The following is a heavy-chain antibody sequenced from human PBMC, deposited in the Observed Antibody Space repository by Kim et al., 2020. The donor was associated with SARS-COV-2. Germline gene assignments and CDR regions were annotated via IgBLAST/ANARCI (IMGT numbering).Heavy chain of an antibody. CDR1: GYTFTSYD. J-gene: IGHJ6*02. D-gene: IGHD5-12*01. V-gene: IGHV1-8*01. CDR3: AREVPVEMATIGLYYYYGMDV. Sequence: ASVKVSCKASGYTFTSYDINWVRQATGQGLEWMGWMNPNSGNTGYAQKFQGRVTMTRNTSISTAYMELSSLRSEDTAVYYCAREVPVEMATIGLYYYYGMDVWGQGTTVTVSS. CDR2: MNPNSGNT.